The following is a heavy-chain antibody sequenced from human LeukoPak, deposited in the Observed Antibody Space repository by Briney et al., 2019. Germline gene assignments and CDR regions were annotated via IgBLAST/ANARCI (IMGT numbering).Heavy chain of an antibody. V-gene: IGHV5-51*01. D-gene: IGHD1-26*01. CDR2: IYPGDSGS. Sequence: GESLKISCKVSGYSFTNYWIGWVRQMPGKGLQWMGLIYPGDSGSKYSPSFQGQVTISADKSISTAYLQWSSLKASDTAMYYCAIYSDTYYFDHWGQGTLVTVSS. CDR1: GYSFTNYW. J-gene: IGHJ4*02. CDR3: AIYSDTYYFDH.